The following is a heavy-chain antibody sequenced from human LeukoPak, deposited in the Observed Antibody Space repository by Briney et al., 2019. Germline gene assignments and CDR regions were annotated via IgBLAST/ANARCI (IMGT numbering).Heavy chain of an antibody. Sequence: SETLSLTCTVSGGSISSSSYYWGWIRQPPGKGLEWIGSIYYSGSTYYNPSLKSRVTISVDTSKNQFSLKLSSVTAADTAVYYCARGGIVVVVADFDYWGQGTLVTVSS. D-gene: IGHD2-15*01. J-gene: IGHJ4*02. CDR1: GGSISSSSYY. CDR3: ARGGIVVVVADFDY. CDR2: IYYSGST. V-gene: IGHV4-39*07.